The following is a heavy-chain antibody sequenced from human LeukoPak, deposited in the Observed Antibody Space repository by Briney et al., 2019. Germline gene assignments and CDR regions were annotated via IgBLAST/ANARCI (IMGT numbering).Heavy chain of an antibody. V-gene: IGHV4-61*09. CDR1: GGSISSGSYY. Sequence: SQTLFLTCTVSGGSISSGSYYWSWIRQPAGKGLEWIGHIYTSGSTNYNPSLKSRVTMSVDTSKNQFSLKLSSVTAADTAVYYCARAQGYGGNFDYWGQGTLVTVSS. CDR2: IYTSGST. CDR3: ARAQGYGGNFDY. D-gene: IGHD4-23*01. J-gene: IGHJ4*02.